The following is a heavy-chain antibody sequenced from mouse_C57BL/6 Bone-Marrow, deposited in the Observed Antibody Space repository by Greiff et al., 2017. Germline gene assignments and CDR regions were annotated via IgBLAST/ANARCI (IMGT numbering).Heavy chain of an antibody. J-gene: IGHJ2*01. CDR1: GYTFTDYY. CDR3: ARSPRGNYGRYFDY. D-gene: IGHD2-1*01. Sequence: QVQLQQSGAELVRPGASVKLSCKASGYTFTDYYINWVKQRPGQGLEWIARIYPGSGNTYYNEKFKGKATLTAEKSSSTAYMQLSSLTSEDSAVYFCARSPRGNYGRYFDYWGQGTTLTVSS. V-gene: IGHV1-76*01. CDR2: IYPGSGNT.